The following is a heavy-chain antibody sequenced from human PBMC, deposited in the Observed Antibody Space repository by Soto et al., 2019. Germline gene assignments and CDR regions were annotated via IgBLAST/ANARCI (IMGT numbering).Heavy chain of an antibody. CDR2: MNPNSGNT. Sequence: QVQLVQSGAEVKKPGASVKVSCKASGYTFTSYDINWVRQAPGQGLEWMGWMNPNSGNTGYAQKFQGRVTMTRNTSISTAYMELSSLRSEDTAVYYCARAAYGEYYYYMDVWGKGTTVTVSS. D-gene: IGHD4-17*01. V-gene: IGHV1-8*01. CDR1: GYTFTSYD. CDR3: ARAAYGEYYYYMDV. J-gene: IGHJ6*03.